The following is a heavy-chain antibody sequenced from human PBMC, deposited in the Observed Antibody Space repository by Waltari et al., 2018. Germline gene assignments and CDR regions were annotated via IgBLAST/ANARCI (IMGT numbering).Heavy chain of an antibody. J-gene: IGHJ4*02. D-gene: IGHD1-26*01. CDR1: GFTLENYA. CDR2: IYADGSGK. CDR3: AKDGDEKVGFFFDY. V-gene: IGHV3-9*01. Sequence: EVQLVESGGGLVQPGRSLKLSCATSGFTLENYAMHWFRQAPGKGLEWVAGIYADGSGKGYADSVKGRFTISRDNAKNSLYLEMNSLSAEDTAFYYCAKDGDEKVGFFFDYWGQGMQVTVSS.